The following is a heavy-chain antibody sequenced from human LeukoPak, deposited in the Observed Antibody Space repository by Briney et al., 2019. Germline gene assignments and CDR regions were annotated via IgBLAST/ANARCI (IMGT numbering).Heavy chain of an antibody. CDR3: ARDRRAPDPFCSSPSCQDQGYYYYGMDV. CDR2: ISSSSSTI. Sequence: GGSLRLSCAASGFTFSSYSMNWVRQAPGKGLEWVSYISSSSSTIYYADSVKGRFTISRDNAKNSLYLQMNSLRDEDTAVYYCARDRRAPDPFCSSPSCQDQGYYYYGMDVGGQGTTVTVSS. J-gene: IGHJ6*02. D-gene: IGHD2-2*01. CDR1: GFTFSSYS. V-gene: IGHV3-48*02.